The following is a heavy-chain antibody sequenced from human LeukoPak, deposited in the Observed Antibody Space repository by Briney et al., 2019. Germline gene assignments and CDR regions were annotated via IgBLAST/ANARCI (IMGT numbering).Heavy chain of an antibody. CDR3: AKDSRYSGSYRDY. Sequence: PGGSLSLSCAASGFTFSSYAMSWVRQAPGKGLEWVSAIGGSGGSTYYADSVKGRFTISRDNSKNTLYLQMNSLRAEDTAVYYCAKDSRYSGSYRDYWGQGTLVTVSS. D-gene: IGHD1-26*01. CDR2: IGGSGGST. CDR1: GFTFSSYA. V-gene: IGHV3-23*01. J-gene: IGHJ4*02.